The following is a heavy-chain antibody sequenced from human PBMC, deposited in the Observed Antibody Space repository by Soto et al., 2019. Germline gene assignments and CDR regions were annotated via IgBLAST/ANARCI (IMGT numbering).Heavy chain of an antibody. D-gene: IGHD3-9*01. Sequence: QVQLVQSGAEVKRPGDSVKVSCQASGYTFGHFYITWVRQAPGQGLEWMGAISPHNRNTNYAEKFRGRVTLTTDTSTTTAHKELRSLRSDDTAVYYCARDEGGFDILTGYYKAHHFDQWGQGALVTVSS. CDR3: ARDEGGFDILTGYYKAHHFDQ. CDR2: ISPHNRNT. J-gene: IGHJ4*02. CDR1: GYTFGHFY. V-gene: IGHV1-18*01.